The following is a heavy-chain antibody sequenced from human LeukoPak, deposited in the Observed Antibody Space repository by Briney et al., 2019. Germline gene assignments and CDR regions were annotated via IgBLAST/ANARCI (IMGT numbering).Heavy chain of an antibody. CDR1: GFTFSDYY. CDR3: ARSIVVVPAAEFSWFDP. V-gene: IGHV3-11*03. J-gene: IGHJ5*02. CDR2: ISSSSSYT. D-gene: IGHD2-2*01. Sequence: PGGSLRLSCAASGFTFSDYYMSWIRPAPEGGGEWVSYISSSSSYTNYADSMKGRFTISSDNAKHSLYLQMNSLRAEDTAVYYCARSIVVVPAAEFSWFDPWGQGTLVTVSS.